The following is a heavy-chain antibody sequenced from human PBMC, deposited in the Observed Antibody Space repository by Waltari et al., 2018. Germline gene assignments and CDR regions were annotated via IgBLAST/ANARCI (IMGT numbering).Heavy chain of an antibody. CDR3: ARQGGSYYYFDY. Sequence: QVQLQESGPGLVKPSETLSLTCAVSGYSISSGYYWGWIRQPPGKGLEWIGSIYYSGSTYYNPSLKSRVTISVDTSKNQFSLKLSSVTAADTAVYYCARQGGSYYYFDYWGQGTLVTVSS. CDR1: GYSISSGYY. J-gene: IGHJ4*02. CDR2: IYYSGST. D-gene: IGHD1-26*01. V-gene: IGHV4-38-2*01.